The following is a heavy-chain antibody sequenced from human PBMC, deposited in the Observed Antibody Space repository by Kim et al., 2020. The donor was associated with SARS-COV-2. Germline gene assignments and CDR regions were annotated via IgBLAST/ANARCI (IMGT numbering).Heavy chain of an antibody. J-gene: IGHJ4*02. D-gene: IGHD3-10*01. CDR2: IYHSGST. V-gene: IGHV4-30-2*01. Sequence: SETLSLTCAVSGGSISSGGYSWSWIRQPPGKGLEWIGYIYHSGSTYYNPSLKSRVTISVDRSKNQFSLKLSSVTAADTAVYYCARVRRGFGELSHFDYWGQGSLVTVSS. CDR1: GGSISSGGYS. CDR3: ARVRRGFGELSHFDY.